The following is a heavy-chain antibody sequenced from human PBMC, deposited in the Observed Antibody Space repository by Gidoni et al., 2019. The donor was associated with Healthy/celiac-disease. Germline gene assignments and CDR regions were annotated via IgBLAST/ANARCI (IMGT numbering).Heavy chain of an antibody. V-gene: IGHV3-33*01. D-gene: IGHD6-13*01. Sequence: QVQLVESGGGVVQPGRSLRQSCAAPGFTFSSYGMHWVRQAPGKGLEWVAVIWYDGSNKYYADSVKGRFIISRDNSKNTLYLQMNSLRTEDTAVYYCARDWLAAVDPRGQGTLVTVSS. CDR3: ARDWLAAVDP. CDR2: IWYDGSNK. CDR1: GFTFSSYG. J-gene: IGHJ5*02.